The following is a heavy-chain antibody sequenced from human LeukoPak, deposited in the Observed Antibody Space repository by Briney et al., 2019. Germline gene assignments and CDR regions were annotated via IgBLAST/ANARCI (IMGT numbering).Heavy chain of an antibody. J-gene: IGHJ4*02. CDR1: GGSISSYY. CDR3: ARHASCSGGSCYSRVFDY. D-gene: IGHD2-15*01. Sequence: SETLSLTCTVSGGSISSYYWSWIRQPPGKGLEWIGYIYYSGNTNYNPSLKSRVTISVDTSKNRFSLKLSSVTAADTAVYYCARHASCSGGSCYSRVFDYWGQGTLVTVSS. V-gene: IGHV4-59*08. CDR2: IYYSGNT.